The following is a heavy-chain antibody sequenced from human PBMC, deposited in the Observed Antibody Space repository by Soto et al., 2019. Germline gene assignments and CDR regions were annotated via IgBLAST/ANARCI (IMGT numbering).Heavy chain of an antibody. Sequence: ASVKVSCKASGYTFTSYRISWVRQAPGQGLEWMGWISAYNGNTNYAQKLQGRVTMTTDTSTSTAYMELRSLRSDDTAVYYCARDPYYYDSSGYYRVWFDPWGQGTLVTVSS. CDR2: ISAYNGNT. D-gene: IGHD3-22*01. CDR1: GYTFTSYR. V-gene: IGHV1-18*01. J-gene: IGHJ5*02. CDR3: ARDPYYYDSSGYYRVWFDP.